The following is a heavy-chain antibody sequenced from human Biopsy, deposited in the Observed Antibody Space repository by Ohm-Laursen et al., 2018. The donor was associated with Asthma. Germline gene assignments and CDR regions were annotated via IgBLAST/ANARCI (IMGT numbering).Heavy chain of an antibody. CDR3: VTSGGDYGYFGLDV. Sequence: SSVKVSCKASGGTLNNYAINWVRQAPGQGLEWMGGISPIFGAIRYAQNFQGRVTITADESTTTAYMELSSLRSEDTAVYYCVTSGGDYGYFGLDVWGQGTTVIVSS. CDR2: ISPIFGAI. D-gene: IGHD4-17*01. J-gene: IGHJ6*02. CDR1: GGTLNNYA. V-gene: IGHV1-69*01.